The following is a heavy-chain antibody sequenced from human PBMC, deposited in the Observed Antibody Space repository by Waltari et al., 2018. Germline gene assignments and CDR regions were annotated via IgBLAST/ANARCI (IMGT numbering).Heavy chain of an antibody. Sequence: EGQLVESGGGLVKPGGSLTLSCAASGLSFGTYNMKWVRQAPGKGLEWVSYISSSSAYKYYADSVKGRFAISRDNAKNLLFLQMNSLRADDTAVYYCVRENCSVTSCFKHFDYWGRGILVTVSS. CDR3: VRENCSVTSCFKHFDY. J-gene: IGHJ4*02. D-gene: IGHD2-2*01. V-gene: IGHV3-21*01. CDR2: ISSSSAYK. CDR1: GLSFGTYN.